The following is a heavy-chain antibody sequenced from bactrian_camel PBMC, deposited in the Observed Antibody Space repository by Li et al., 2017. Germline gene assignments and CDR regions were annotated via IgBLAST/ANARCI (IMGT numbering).Heavy chain of an antibody. CDR2: LKTDGDRT. Sequence: HVQLVESGGGLVQPGRSLTLSCAASGFTFSEYNMCWVRQAPGKGLEWVSALKTDGDRTYYADSVKGRFTISRDNAKNTLFLQMNSLKTEDGAIYYCTTTNSYVDNYWGQGTQVTVS. V-gene: IGHV3S1*01. CDR3: TTTNSYVDNY. J-gene: IGHJ4*01. CDR1: GFTFSEYN. D-gene: IGHD6*01.